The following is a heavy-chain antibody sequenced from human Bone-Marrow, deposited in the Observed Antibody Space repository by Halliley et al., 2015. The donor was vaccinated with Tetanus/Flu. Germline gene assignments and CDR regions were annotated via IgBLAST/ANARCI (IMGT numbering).Heavy chain of an antibody. J-gene: IGHJ4*02. CDR3: VRGHQDYVNNSTADY. Sequence: SLRLSCAASGFTFSRYGMYWGRQAPGKGLEWVAVIWYGGRNKYYADSVKGRFTISRDKSRNTLYLQMDSLRADDTAVYYCVRGHQDYVNNSTADYSAQGTLLTVSS. D-gene: IGHD4-17*01. V-gene: IGHV3-33*07. CDR1: GFTFSRYG. CDR2: IWYGGRNK.